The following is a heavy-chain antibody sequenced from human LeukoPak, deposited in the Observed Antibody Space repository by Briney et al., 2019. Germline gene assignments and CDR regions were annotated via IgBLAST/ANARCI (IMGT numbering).Heavy chain of an antibody. D-gene: IGHD6-13*01. CDR1: GYSFTSYW. Sequence: GESLKISCKASGYSFTSYWIGWVRQMPGKGLEWMGIIYPGDSDTRYSPSFQGQVTISADKSISTAYLQWSSLKASDTAMYYCATSSSNSARGFDYWGQGTLVTVSS. CDR2: IYPGDSDT. V-gene: IGHV5-51*01. CDR3: ATSSSNSARGFDY. J-gene: IGHJ4*02.